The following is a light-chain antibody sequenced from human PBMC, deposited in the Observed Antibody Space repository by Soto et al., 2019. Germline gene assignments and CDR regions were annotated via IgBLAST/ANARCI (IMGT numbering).Light chain of an antibody. J-gene: IGKJ1*01. V-gene: IGKV1-6*01. CDR2: AAS. Sequence: IQRTQSPSSLSASVGDRVTSTCQASQGITNYLNWYQQKPGKAPKLLIYAASTLQSGVPSRFSGSGSGTDFTLTISSLQPEDFATYYCLQDYSYPWTFGQGTKVDIK. CDR3: LQDYSYPWT. CDR1: QGITNY.